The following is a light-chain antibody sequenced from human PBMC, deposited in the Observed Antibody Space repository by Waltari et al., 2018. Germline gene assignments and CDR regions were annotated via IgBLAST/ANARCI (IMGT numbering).Light chain of an antibody. V-gene: IGKV3-11*01. CDR3: QQRNHWIT. CDR1: QNVNMY. Sequence: EIVLTQSPATLYLSPGDRATLSCRASQNVNMYLAWYQQKPGQGPRLLIYDATDRAAGVPARFSGSGSGTEFTLTISSLEPEDFAVYHCQQRNHWITFGQGTRLEI. CDR2: DAT. J-gene: IGKJ5*01.